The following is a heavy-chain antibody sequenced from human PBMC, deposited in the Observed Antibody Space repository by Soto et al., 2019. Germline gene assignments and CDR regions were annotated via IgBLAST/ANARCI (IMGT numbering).Heavy chain of an antibody. V-gene: IGHV3-48*02. CDR1: GFTFSSYS. CDR3: ARDSWVVAATSGAFDI. J-gene: IGHJ3*02. Sequence: GGSLRLSCAASGFTFSSYSMNWVRQAPGKGLEWVSYISSSSSTIYYADSVKGRFTISRDNATNSMYLQMNSLRDEDTAVYYCARDSWVVAATSGAFDIWGQGTMVTVSS. D-gene: IGHD2-15*01. CDR2: ISSSSSTI.